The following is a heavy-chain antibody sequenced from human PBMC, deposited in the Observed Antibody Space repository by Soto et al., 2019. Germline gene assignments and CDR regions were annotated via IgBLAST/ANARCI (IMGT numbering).Heavy chain of an antibody. CDR1: GFTFSSYS. CDR3: AREGQYDFWSGYYGRSYYYMDV. CDR2: ISSSSSTI. D-gene: IGHD3-3*01. J-gene: IGHJ6*03. V-gene: IGHV3-48*01. Sequence: GGSLRLSCAASGFTFSSYSMNWVRQAPGKGLEWVSYISSSSSTIYYADSVKGRFTISRDNAKNSLYLQMNSLRAEDTAVYYCAREGQYDFWSGYYGRSYYYMDVWGKGTTVTVSS.